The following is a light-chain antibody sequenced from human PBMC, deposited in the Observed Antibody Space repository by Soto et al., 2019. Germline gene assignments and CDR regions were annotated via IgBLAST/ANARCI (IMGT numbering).Light chain of an antibody. V-gene: IGKV1-39*01. CDR3: QQSYGTVVT. CDR1: QSISRY. CDR2: GAS. J-gene: IGKJ1*01. Sequence: IQMTQSPSSLSASGGDRVTITCRARQSISRYLNWYEQKPGKAPKLLIFGASTLQSGVPSRFSGTGSGTDFTLTISSLQPEDFATYYCQQSYGTVVTFGQGTKVYSK.